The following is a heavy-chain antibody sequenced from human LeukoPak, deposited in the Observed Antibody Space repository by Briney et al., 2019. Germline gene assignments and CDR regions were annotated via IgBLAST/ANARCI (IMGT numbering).Heavy chain of an antibody. CDR1: GFTFSSYA. V-gene: IGHV3-30-3*01. CDR2: ISYDGSNK. J-gene: IGHJ4*02. D-gene: IGHD1-26*01. CDR3: ARDQSGSYFAFDY. Sequence: GGSLRLSCAASGFTFSSYAMHWVRQAPGKGLEWVAVISYDGSNKYCADSVKGRFTISRDNSKNTLYLQMNSLRAEDTAVYYCARDQSGSYFAFDYWGQGALVTVSS.